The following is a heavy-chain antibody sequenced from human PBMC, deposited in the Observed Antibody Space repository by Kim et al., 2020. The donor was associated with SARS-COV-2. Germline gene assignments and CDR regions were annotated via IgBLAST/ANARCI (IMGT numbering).Heavy chain of an antibody. J-gene: IGHJ4*01. Sequence: GGSLRLSCAASGFSFSSYAMSWVRQAPGKGMEWVSAISGSGSSTYYGDSVKGRFIISRDNSTKPPYLQMNRLRTDATAVYFRAKYSWPIEVNIGPFD. CDR2: ISGSGSST. V-gene: IGHV3-23*01. D-gene: IGHD3-22*01. CDR1: GFSFSSYA. CDR3: AKYSWPIEVNIGPFD.